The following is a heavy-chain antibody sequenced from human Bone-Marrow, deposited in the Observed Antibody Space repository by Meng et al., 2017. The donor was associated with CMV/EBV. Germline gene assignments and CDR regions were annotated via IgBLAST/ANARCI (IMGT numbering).Heavy chain of an antibody. J-gene: IGHJ4*02. CDR2: IRYDGSNK. CDR3: ARDSGAIFGVVTTYYFDY. CDR1: GFTFSSYG. D-gene: IGHD3-3*01. V-gene: IGHV3-30*02. Sequence: GESLKISCAASGFTFSSYGMHWVRQAPGKGLEWVAFIRYDGSNKYYADSVKGRFTISRDNSKNTLYLQMNSLRAEDTAVYYCARDSGAIFGVVTTYYFDYWGQGTLVTVSS.